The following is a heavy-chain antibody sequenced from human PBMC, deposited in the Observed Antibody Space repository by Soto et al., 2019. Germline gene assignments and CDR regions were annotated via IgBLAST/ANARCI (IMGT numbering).Heavy chain of an antibody. CDR1: GFTFSDYY. CDR3: ARDRDRGWFDP. D-gene: IGHD2-21*02. CDR2: ISSSSSYT. J-gene: IGHJ5*02. V-gene: IGHV3-11*05. Sequence: QVQLVESGGGLVKPGGSLRLSCAASGFTFSDYYMSWIRQAPGKGLEWVSYISSSSSYTNYADSVKGRFTISRDNAKNSLYLQMNSLRAEDTAVYYCARDRDRGWFDPWGQGTLVTVSS.